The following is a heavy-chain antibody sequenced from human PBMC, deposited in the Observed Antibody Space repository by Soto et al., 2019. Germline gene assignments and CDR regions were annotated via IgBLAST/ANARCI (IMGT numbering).Heavy chain of an antibody. J-gene: IGHJ6*03. CDR3: ARGIGSYYYMDV. Sequence: EVQLVESGGGLVQPGGSLRLSCVASGFTFSSYDMHWVRQATGKGLEWVSTIGAAGDTSYPGSVKGRFTISRENARNSLYLQMNSLRAGDTAVYYCARGIGSYYYMDVWGKGTTVTVSS. V-gene: IGHV3-13*01. D-gene: IGHD2-15*01. CDR1: GFTFSSYD. CDR2: IGAAGDT.